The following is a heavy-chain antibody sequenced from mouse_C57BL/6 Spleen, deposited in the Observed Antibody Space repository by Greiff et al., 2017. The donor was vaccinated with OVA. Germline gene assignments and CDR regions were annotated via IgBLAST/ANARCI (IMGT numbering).Heavy chain of an antibody. V-gene: IGHV1-69*01. CDR1: GYTFTSYW. J-gene: IGHJ4*01. CDR2: IDPSESYT. CDR3: ARSGDGY. D-gene: IGHD2-3*01. Sequence: QVQLQQPGAELVMPGASVKLSCKASGYTFTSYWMHWVKQRPGQGLEWIGEIDPSESYTNYNQKFKGKSTLTVDKSSSTAYLQLSSLTSEDSAVYYCARSGDGYWGQGTSVTVSS.